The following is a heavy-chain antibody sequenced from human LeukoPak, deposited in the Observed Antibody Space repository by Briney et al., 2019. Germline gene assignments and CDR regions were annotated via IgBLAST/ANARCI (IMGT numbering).Heavy chain of an antibody. CDR1: GFTFSTYA. D-gene: IGHD6-6*01. J-gene: IGHJ4*02. V-gene: IGHV3-23*01. Sequence: GGSLRLSCAASGFTFSTYAMTWVRQAPGKGLEWVSDISGTGGRTYYADSVKGRFTISRDNSKNTVDLLMNSLRAEDTAIYYCARRSNIAARLFDYWGQGTLVTVSS. CDR2: ISGTGGRT. CDR3: ARRSNIAARLFDY.